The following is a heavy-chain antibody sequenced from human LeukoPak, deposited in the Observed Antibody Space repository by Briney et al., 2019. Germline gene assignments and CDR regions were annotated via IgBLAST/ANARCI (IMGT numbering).Heavy chain of an antibody. CDR3: AKSLPGGSFFDY. V-gene: IGHV3-30*18. Sequence: GGSLRLSCAASGFTFSSYGMRWVRLAPGKGLEWVAVISYDGSNKYYADSVKGRFTISRDNSKNTLYLQMNSLRAEDTAVYYCAKSLPGGSFFDYWGQGTLVTVSS. J-gene: IGHJ4*02. CDR2: ISYDGSNK. CDR1: GFTFSSYG. D-gene: IGHD1-26*01.